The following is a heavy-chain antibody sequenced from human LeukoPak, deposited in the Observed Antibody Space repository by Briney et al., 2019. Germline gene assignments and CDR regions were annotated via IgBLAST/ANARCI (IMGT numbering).Heavy chain of an antibody. V-gene: IGHV4-4*07. CDR1: GGSISSYY. J-gene: IGHJ6*03. CDR3: ARDLRITIFGVPGIGYVDV. Sequence: SETLSLTCTVSGGSISSYYWSWIRQPAGKGLEWIGRIYTSGSTNYNPSLKSRVTMSVDTSKNQFSLKLSSVTAADTAVYYCARDLRITIFGVPGIGYVDVWGKGTTVTVSS. D-gene: IGHD3-3*01. CDR2: IYTSGST.